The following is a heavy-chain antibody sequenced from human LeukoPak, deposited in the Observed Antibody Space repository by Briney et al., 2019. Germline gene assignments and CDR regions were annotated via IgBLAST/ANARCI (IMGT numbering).Heavy chain of an antibody. CDR2: INPSGGST. V-gene: IGHV1-46*01. CDR3: ARGLELAAAGSFGNWFDP. CDR1: GYTFTSYY. Sequence: ASVKVSCKASGYTFTSYYMHWVRQAPGQGLEWMGIINPSGGSTSYAQKLQGRVTMTRDTSTSTVYMELSSLRSEDTAVYYCARGLELAAAGSFGNWFDPWGQGTLVTVSS. D-gene: IGHD6-13*01. J-gene: IGHJ5*02.